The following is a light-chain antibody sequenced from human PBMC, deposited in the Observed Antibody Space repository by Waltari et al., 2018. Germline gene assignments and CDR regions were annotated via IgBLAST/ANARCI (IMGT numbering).Light chain of an antibody. J-gene: IGLJ2*01. CDR1: SSDVATYNR. CDR3: SSYVNSFALV. V-gene: IGLV2-14*03. CDR2: DVD. Sequence: QSALTQPASVSASLGQSITISCTGTSSDVATYNRVSWYQQYPGKAPELILYDVDNRPSGVSNRFSGSKSGNTASLTISGLQAEDEADYYCSSYVNSFALVFGGGTKVSVL.